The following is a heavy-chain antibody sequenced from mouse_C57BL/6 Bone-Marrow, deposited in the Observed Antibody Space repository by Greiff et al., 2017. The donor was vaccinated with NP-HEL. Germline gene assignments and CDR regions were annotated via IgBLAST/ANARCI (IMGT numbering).Heavy chain of an antibody. CDR1: GFNIKDDY. CDR2: IDPENGDT. D-gene: IGHD2-5*01. J-gene: IGHJ1*03. V-gene: IGHV14-4*01. CDR3: TGYSNYWYFDV. Sequence: LVESGAELVRPGASVKLSCTASGFNIKDDYMHWVKQRPEQGLEWIGWIDPENGDTEYASKFQGKATITADTSSNTAYLQLSSLTSEDTAVYYCTGYSNYWYFDVWGTGTTVTVSS.